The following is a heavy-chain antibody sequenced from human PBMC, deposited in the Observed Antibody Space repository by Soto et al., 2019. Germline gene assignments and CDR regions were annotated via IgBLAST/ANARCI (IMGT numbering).Heavy chain of an antibody. CDR2: ISPSNGQT. D-gene: IGHD3-3*01. Sequence: QVQLVQSGTEVKKPGASVKVSCKASGYTFSNFGLSWVRQAPGQGLEWMGWISPSNGQTIYAQNFQDRVIMTTDTSTATAHMELRSLTSDDTAVYYCARVIMIFGVANLGSYFDYWGQGTLVIVSA. CDR3: ARVIMIFGVANLGSYFDY. J-gene: IGHJ4*02. CDR1: GYTFSNFG. V-gene: IGHV1-18*01.